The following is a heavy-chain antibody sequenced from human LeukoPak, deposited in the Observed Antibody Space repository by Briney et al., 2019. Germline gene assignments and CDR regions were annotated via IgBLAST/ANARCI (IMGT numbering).Heavy chain of an antibody. D-gene: IGHD6-13*01. CDR2: INHSGST. J-gene: IGHJ6*04. CDR1: GGSFSGYY. V-gene: IGHV4-34*01. Sequence: SETLSLTCAVYGGSFSGYYWSWIRQPPGKGLEWIVEINHSGSTNYNPSLKSRVTISVDTSKNQFSLKLSSVTAADTAVYYCARGRKYSSSWYGFSYYYGMDVWGKGTTVTVSS. CDR3: ARGRKYSSSWYGFSYYYGMDV.